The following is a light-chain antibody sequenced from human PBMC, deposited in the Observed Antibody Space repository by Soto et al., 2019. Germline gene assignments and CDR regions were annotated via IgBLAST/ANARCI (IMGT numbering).Light chain of an antibody. CDR2: QVT. CDR1: SSDVGGYNY. CDR3: CSYTSSITWV. V-gene: IGLV2-14*01. J-gene: IGLJ3*02. Sequence: SAPTQPASVSGSPGQSITISCTETSSDVGGYNYVSWYQQHPGKAPKLVISQVTNRPSGVSNRFSGSKSGNTAFLTISGLQAEDEADYYCCSYTSSITWVFGGGTKVTVL.